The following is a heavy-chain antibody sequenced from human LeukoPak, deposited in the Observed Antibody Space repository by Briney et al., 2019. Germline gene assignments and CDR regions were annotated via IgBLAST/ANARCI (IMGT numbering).Heavy chain of an antibody. D-gene: IGHD2-15*01. CDR3: SIVAEYCFPN. J-gene: IGHJ4*02. V-gene: IGHV3-30*02. CDR1: GLTFSMPP. Sequence: PGGSLRLSCAASGLTFSMPPMDWVRQAPGKGLEWVAFIQNDGNSKNYADSVKGRFTISRDTSKNTLYLQMNSLRPDDTAFYVYSIVAEYCFPNWGQGTLVTVSS. CDR2: IQNDGNSK.